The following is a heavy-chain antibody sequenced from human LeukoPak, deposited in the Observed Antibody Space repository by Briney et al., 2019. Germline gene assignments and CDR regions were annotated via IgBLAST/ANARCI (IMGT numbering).Heavy chain of an antibody. D-gene: IGHD6-6*01. Sequence: SVKPSCKASGGTFSSYAISWVRQAPGQGLEWMGGIIPIFGTANYAQTLQGRVTITTDESTSTAYMELSSLRSEDTAVYYCARVKVVAARYYYMDVWGKGTTVTVSS. CDR2: IIPIFGTA. CDR1: GGTFSSYA. J-gene: IGHJ6*03. V-gene: IGHV1-69*05. CDR3: ARVKVVAARYYYMDV.